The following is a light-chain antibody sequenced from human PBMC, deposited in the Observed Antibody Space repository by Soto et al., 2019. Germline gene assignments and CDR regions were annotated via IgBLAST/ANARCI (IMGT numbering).Light chain of an antibody. CDR1: SSDVGGYNH. V-gene: IGLV2-14*01. J-gene: IGLJ2*01. CDR2: EVS. CDR3: SSYKRGATLV. Sequence: QPVLTQPASVSGSPGQSITISCTGTSSDVGGYNHVAWYQQYPGKAPKLIIFEVSDRPSGISNRFSGSKSANTASLSISGLQAEDEADYYCSSYKRGATLVFGGGTKLTVL.